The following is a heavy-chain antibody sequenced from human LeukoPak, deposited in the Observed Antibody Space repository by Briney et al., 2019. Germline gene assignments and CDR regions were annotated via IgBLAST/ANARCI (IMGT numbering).Heavy chain of an antibody. J-gene: IGHJ5*02. Sequence: SQTLSLTCTVSGGSISSGGYYWSWLRQHPGKGLEWIGYISYSGSAYYNPSLKRRVTISVDTSKNQFSLKLSSVTAADTAVYYCARSGCSSTSCYVREPSNCPACWFDPWGQGTLVTVSS. CDR1: GGSISSGGYY. V-gene: IGHV4-31*03. CDR2: ISYSGSA. D-gene: IGHD2-2*01. CDR3: ARSGCSSTSCYVREPSNCPACWFDP.